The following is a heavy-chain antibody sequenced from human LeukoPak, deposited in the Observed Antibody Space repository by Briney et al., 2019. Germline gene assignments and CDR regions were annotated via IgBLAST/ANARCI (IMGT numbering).Heavy chain of an antibody. CDR3: AKVKDRSAYYYPFDY. V-gene: IGHV3-23*01. Sequence: GGSLRLSCAASGFTFSSCAMSWVRQAPGKGLEWVSGISDGGGTTNYADAVKGRFTISRDKSKNTLFLQMNSLRAEDTAVYYCAKVKDRSAYYYPFDYWGQGTLVTVSS. CDR1: GFTFSSCA. J-gene: IGHJ4*02. CDR2: ISDGGGTT. D-gene: IGHD3-22*01.